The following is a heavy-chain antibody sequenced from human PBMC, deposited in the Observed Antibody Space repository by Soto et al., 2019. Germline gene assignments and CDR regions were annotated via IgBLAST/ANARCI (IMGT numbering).Heavy chain of an antibody. CDR1: GFTFSSYS. J-gene: IGHJ6*02. CDR2: ISSSSSYI. D-gene: IGHD3-10*01. V-gene: IGHV3-21*01. CDR3: ARTWERIGSGSYYDYYGMDV. Sequence: GGSLRLSCAASGFTFSSYSMNWVRQAPGKGLEWVSSISSSSSYIYYADSVKGRFTISRDNAKNSLYLQMNSLRAEDTAVYYCARTWERIGSGSYYDYYGMDVWGQGTTVTVSS.